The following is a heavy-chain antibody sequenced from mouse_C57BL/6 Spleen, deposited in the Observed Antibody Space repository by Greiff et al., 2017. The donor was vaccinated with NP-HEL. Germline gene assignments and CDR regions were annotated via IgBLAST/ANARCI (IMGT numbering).Heavy chain of an antibody. CDR2: IYPGSGNT. CDR3: LTGYYAMDY. J-gene: IGHJ4*01. V-gene: IGHV1-76*01. CDR1: GYTFTDYY. Sequence: VQLVESGAELVRPGASVKLSCKASGYTFTDYYINWVKQRPGQGLEWIARIYPGSGNTYYNEKFKGKATLTAEKSSSTAYMQLSSLTSEDSAVYFCLTGYYAMDYWGQGTSVTVSS. D-gene: IGHD4-1*01.